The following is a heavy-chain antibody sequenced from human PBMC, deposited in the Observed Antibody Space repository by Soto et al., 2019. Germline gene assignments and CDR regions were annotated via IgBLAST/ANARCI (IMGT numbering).Heavy chain of an antibody. CDR3: ARDDYYGSGYPHNDY. V-gene: IGHV3-33*01. CDR2: IWYDGSNK. J-gene: IGHJ4*02. CDR1: GFTFSSYG. D-gene: IGHD3-10*01. Sequence: GGSLRLSCAASGFTFSSYGMHWVRQAPGKGLEWVAVIWYDGSNKYYADSVKGRFTISRDNSKNTLYLQMNSLRAEDTAVYYCARDDYYGSGYPHNDYWGQGTLVTVSS.